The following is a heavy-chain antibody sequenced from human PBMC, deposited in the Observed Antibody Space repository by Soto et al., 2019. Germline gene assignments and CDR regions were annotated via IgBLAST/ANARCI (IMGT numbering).Heavy chain of an antibody. Sequence: SETLSLTCAVSGGSISSYYWSWIRQPPGKGLEWIGYIYYSGSTNYNPSLKSRVTISVDTSKNQFSLKLSSVTAADTAVYYCARDVLPHYWGQGTLVTVSS. CDR3: ARDVLPHY. V-gene: IGHV4-59*01. D-gene: IGHD3-10*02. CDR1: GGSISSYY. J-gene: IGHJ4*02. CDR2: IYYSGST.